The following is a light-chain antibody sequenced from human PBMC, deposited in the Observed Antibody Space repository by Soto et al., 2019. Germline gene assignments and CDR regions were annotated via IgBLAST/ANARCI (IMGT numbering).Light chain of an antibody. Sequence: DIPMTQSPSSLSASVGDRVTITCQSSQSIISYLNWYQQKAGKAPQLLIYAASSLQSGVPARFSGSGSGTDFILSISSLQPEESAIYYCQQSYSSPRTFGQGTKLEI. CDR3: QQSYSSPRT. CDR2: AAS. V-gene: IGKV1-39*01. J-gene: IGKJ2*01. CDR1: QSIISY.